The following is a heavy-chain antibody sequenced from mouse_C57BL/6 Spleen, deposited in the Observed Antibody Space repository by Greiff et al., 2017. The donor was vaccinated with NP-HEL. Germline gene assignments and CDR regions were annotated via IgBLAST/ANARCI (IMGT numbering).Heavy chain of an antibody. D-gene: IGHD2-1*01. CDR1: GYAFSSSW. Sequence: VQLQQSGPELVKPGASVKISCKASGYAFSSSWMNWVKQRPGKGLEWIGRIYPGDGDTNYNGKFKGKATLTADKSSSTAYMQLSSLTSEDSAVYFCARGGDGNGAMDYWGQGTSVTVSS. V-gene: IGHV1-82*01. CDR2: IYPGDGDT. J-gene: IGHJ4*01. CDR3: ARGGDGNGAMDY.